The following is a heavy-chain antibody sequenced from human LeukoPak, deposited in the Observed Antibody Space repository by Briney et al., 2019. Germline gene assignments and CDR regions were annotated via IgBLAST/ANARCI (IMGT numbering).Heavy chain of an antibody. Sequence: SVKVSCKTSGFDFVTSVIHWVRQARGQRLEWIGEIIVGSGNTKYGEKFQERATISRDMSTSTVYVELTSLRSDDTAVYYCARLCSIRWCLHDWFDPWGQGTLVTVSS. D-gene: IGHD2-21*01. CDR1: GFDFVTSV. V-gene: IGHV1-58*02. CDR3: ARLCSIRWCLHDWFDP. CDR2: IIVGSGNT. J-gene: IGHJ5*02.